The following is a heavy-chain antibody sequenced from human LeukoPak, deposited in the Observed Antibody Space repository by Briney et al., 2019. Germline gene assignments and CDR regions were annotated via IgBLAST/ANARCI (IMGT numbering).Heavy chain of an antibody. Sequence: GGSLRLSCATSGFTLSLAWMHWVRHAPGKGLEWVSRIKYDGSYTNYADSVKGRFTISRDNARNTLSLHMISLRAEDTAVYFCVRDGDAYNLDFWGQGVLVTVSS. CDR2: IKYDGSYT. CDR1: GFTLSLAW. D-gene: IGHD5-24*01. V-gene: IGHV3-74*01. J-gene: IGHJ4*02. CDR3: VRDGDAYNLDF.